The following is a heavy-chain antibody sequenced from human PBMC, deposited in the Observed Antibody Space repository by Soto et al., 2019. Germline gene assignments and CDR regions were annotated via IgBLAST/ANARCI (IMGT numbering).Heavy chain of an antibody. J-gene: IGHJ6*02. Sequence: QVQLVQSGAEVKKPGSSVKVSCKASGGTFSSYAISWVRQAPGQGLEWMGGIIPIFGTANYEQKFQGRVTITADESTSTAYMELSNLRSEDTAVYYCARDSTEKIYYGMDVWGQGTTVTVSS. CDR3: ARDSTEKIYYGMDV. V-gene: IGHV1-69*01. D-gene: IGHD3-3*02. CDR2: IIPIFGTA. CDR1: GGTFSSYA.